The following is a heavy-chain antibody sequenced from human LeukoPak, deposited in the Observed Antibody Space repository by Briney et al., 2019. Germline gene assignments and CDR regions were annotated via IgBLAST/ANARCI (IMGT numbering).Heavy chain of an antibody. CDR3: ARLELDGSPAAYGMDV. Sequence: KDGESLKISCKGSGYSFTSYWISLVRQMPGKGLEWMGRIDPSDSYTNYSPSFQGHVTISADKSISTAYLQWSSLKASDTAMYYCARLELDGSPAAYGMDVWGQGTTVTVSS. D-gene: IGHD3/OR15-3a*01. V-gene: IGHV5-10-1*01. CDR2: IDPSDSYT. J-gene: IGHJ6*02. CDR1: GYSFTSYW.